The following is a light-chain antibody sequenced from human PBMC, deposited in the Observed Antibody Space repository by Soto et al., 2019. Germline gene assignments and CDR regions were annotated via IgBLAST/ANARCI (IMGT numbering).Light chain of an antibody. J-gene: IGKJ5*01. CDR2: AAS. Sequence: DLQMTQSPSSLSASVGDRVTITCRASESIARHLNWYQQKPGKAPKVLIYAASSLQNGVPSRFRGGGSGTDFTLTISNLQPEDFATYYCQQTYSTLSLTFGQGTRLEIK. V-gene: IGKV1-39*01. CDR3: QQTYSTLSLT. CDR1: ESIARH.